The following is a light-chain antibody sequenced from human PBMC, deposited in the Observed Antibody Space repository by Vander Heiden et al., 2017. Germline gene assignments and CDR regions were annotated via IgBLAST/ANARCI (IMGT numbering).Light chain of an antibody. CDR2: GAS. Sequence: DRVTITCRASQGIRNDLGWYQQKPGQAPKVLIYGASTLHSGVPSRFSGSGSGTDFVLTISGLQPEDSATYFCLQDYSYPRPFGQGTKVEIK. CDR1: QGIRND. CDR3: LQDYSYPRP. J-gene: IGKJ1*01. V-gene: IGKV1-6*01.